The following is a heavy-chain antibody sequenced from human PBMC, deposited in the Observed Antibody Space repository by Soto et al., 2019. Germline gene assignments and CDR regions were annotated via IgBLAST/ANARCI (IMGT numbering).Heavy chain of an antibody. CDR1: GYTFTSYD. CDR2: MNPNSGNT. CDR3: ARGINYYDSGDEAFDI. Sequence: QVQLVQSGAEVKKPGASVKVSCKASGYTFTSYDINWVRQATGQGLEWVGWMNPNSGNTGYAQKFQGRVTMTRSTPISTAYMELSSLRSEDTAVYYCARGINYYDSGDEAFDIWGQGTMVTVSS. V-gene: IGHV1-8*01. J-gene: IGHJ3*02. D-gene: IGHD3-10*01.